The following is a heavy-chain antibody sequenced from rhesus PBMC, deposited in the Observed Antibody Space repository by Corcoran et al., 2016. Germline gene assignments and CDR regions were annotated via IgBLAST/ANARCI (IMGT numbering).Heavy chain of an antibody. D-gene: IGHD2-21*01. CDR3: GRGCSGIGCPLVNIDY. J-gene: IGHJ4*01. V-gene: IGHV4-173*01. CDR2: IFVSGWTI. Sequence: QLQLQESGPGLVKPSETLSLTCAVSGGSIRSHYWSWLRQPPGQGLEWIGRIFVSGWTIDDNPSLTSQVTRSTDTSKNQVSLKLNSGTAADPAVYYCGRGCSGIGCPLVNIDYWGQGVLVTVSS. CDR1: GGSIRSHY.